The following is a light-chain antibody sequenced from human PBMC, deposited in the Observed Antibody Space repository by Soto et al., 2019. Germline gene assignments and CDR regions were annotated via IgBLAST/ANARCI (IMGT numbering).Light chain of an antibody. CDR2: GAS. CDR3: QQYNDWPQT. CDR1: RSVSNS. J-gene: IGKJ1*01. V-gene: IGKV3-15*01. Sequence: EIVMTQSPATLSVSPGERATLSCRASRSVSNSLAWYQQKSGQAPRLLMYGASTRATGTPARFSGSGSGTEFTLSISSLQSEDFAVYYCQQYNDWPQTFGQGTEV.